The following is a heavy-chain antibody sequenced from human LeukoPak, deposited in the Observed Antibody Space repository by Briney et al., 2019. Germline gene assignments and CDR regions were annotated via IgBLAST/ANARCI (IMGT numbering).Heavy chain of an antibody. CDR1: GGSISSYY. CDR3: ARERALEGGDSSSSYVFGY. CDR2: IYYSGST. V-gene: IGHV4-59*01. J-gene: IGHJ4*02. Sequence: SETLSLTCTVSGGSISSYYWSWIRQPPGKGLDWIGYIYYSGSTNYNPSLKSRVTISVDTSKNQFSLKLSSVTAADTAVYYCARERALEGGDSSSSYVFGYWGQGTLVTVSS. D-gene: IGHD6-6*01.